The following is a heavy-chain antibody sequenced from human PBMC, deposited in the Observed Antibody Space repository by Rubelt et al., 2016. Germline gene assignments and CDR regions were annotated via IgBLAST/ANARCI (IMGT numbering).Heavy chain of an antibody. CDR2: IWYDGSNK. D-gene: IGHD2-15*01. J-gene: IGHJ3*02. CDR3: SCGWDIVVFPAASGGSGAFDI. CDR1: GFSFRNFG. V-gene: IGHV3-33*01. Sequence: GGGVVQPGRSLRLSCAASGFSFRNFGMHWVRQAPGKGLDWVAVIWYDGSNKYYADSVKGRFTISRDNSKNMFYLQMNSLTTDDTAVYYCSCGWDIVVFPAASGGSGAFDIWGQGMLVTVSS.